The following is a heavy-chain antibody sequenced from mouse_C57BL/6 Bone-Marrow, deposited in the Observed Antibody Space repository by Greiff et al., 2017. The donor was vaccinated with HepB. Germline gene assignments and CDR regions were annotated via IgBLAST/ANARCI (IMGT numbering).Heavy chain of an antibody. CDR1: GYTFTSYG. CDR2: IYPRSGNT. V-gene: IGHV1-81*01. D-gene: IGHD2-3*01. Sequence: QVQLKQSGAELARPGASVKLSCKASGYTFTSYGISWVKQRTGQGLEWIGEIYPRSGNTYYNEKFKGKATLTADKSSSTAYMELRSLTSEDSAVYFCARDGYYSYAMDYWGQGTSVTVSS. CDR3: ARDGYYSYAMDY. J-gene: IGHJ4*01.